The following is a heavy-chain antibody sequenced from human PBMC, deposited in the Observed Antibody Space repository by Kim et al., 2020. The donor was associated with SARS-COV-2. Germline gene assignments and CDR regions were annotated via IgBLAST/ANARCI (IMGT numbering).Heavy chain of an antibody. CDR1: GYTFSTYG. CDR2: ISVYNGDT. V-gene: IGHV1-18*04. Sequence: ASVKVSCKASGYTFSTYGISWVRQVAGRGLEWIGGISVYNGDTIYAQKYQGRLTFTTDRSSNMVYMELSSLNPDYSALYYCARGEAWFDTWGQGTLVSVS. J-gene: IGHJ5*02. CDR3: ARGEAWFDT.